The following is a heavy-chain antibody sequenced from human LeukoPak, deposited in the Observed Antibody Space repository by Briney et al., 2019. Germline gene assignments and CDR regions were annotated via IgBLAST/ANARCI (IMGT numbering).Heavy chain of an antibody. CDR2: IKWDGSEK. CDR1: GFTFSNYW. CDR3: TRNTGAD. Sequence: PGGSLRLSCTASGFTFSNYWMSWTRQAPGKGLEWVANIKWDGSEKYYVDSVKGRFTISRDNAKNSLYLQMSSLRAEDTAVYYCTRNTGADWGQGTLVTVSS. V-gene: IGHV3-7*01. J-gene: IGHJ4*02. D-gene: IGHD1-14*01.